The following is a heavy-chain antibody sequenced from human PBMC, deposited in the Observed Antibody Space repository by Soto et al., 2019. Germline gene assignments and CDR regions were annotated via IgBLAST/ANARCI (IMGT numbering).Heavy chain of an antibody. V-gene: IGHV1-18*01. CDR3: ARGSPPTFDY. CDR2: ISADNGNT. D-gene: IGHD1-26*01. CDR1: GYTFTSYG. Sequence: ASVKVSCKASGYTFTSYGISWVRQAPGQGLEWMGWISADNGNTNYAQKFQGRVTITRDTSASTAYMELSSLRSEDTAVYYCARGSPPTFDYWGQGTLVTVSS. J-gene: IGHJ4*02.